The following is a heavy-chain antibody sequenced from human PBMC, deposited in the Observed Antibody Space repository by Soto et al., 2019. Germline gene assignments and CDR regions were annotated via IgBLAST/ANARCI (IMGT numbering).Heavy chain of an antibody. V-gene: IGHV3-33*01. D-gene: IGHD2-15*01. Sequence: GGSLRLSCASSGFTFSSYGMHWVRQAPGKGLEWVAVIWYDGSNKYYADSVKGRFTISRDNSKNTLYLQMNSLRAEDTAVYYCARDRARYYSGGSCYYWFDPWGQGTLVTVSS. CDR2: IWYDGSNK. J-gene: IGHJ5*02. CDR3: ARDRARYYSGGSCYYWFDP. CDR1: GFTFSSYG.